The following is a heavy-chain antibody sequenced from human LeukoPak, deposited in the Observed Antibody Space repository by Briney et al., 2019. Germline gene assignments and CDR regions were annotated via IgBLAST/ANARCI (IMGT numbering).Heavy chain of an antibody. Sequence: PSETLSLTCAVYGGSFSSYYWSWIRQPPGKGLEWIGEINHSGSTNYNPSLKSRVTISVDTSKNQFSLKLSSVTAADTAVYYCARGMAGDFYYYYYYMDVWGKGTTVTVSS. CDR1: GGSFSSYY. V-gene: IGHV4-34*01. J-gene: IGHJ6*03. CDR3: ARGMAGDFYYYYYYMDV. CDR2: INHSGST. D-gene: IGHD6-19*01.